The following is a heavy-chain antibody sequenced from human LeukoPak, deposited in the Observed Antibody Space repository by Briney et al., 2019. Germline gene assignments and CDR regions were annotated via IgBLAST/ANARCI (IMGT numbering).Heavy chain of an antibody. Sequence: GASVKVSCKASGYTFSDYYIHWVRQGPGQGLEWMGWINPNSGTNYAQNFQGRVTMTRDTSISTAYMELSRLISDDTAVYYCARGSGYSSSSLGDWGQGTLVTVSS. V-gene: IGHV1-2*02. J-gene: IGHJ4*02. D-gene: IGHD6-13*01. CDR3: ARGSGYSSSSLGD. CDR2: INPNSGT. CDR1: GYTFSDYY.